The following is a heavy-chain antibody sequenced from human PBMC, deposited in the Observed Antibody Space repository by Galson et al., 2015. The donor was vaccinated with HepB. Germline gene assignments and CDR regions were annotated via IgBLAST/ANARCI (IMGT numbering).Heavy chain of an antibody. Sequence: SVKVSCKASGYTFNKYALNWVRQAPGQGLEWMGWINTNTGKPTYAQAFTGRFVFSLDTSVSTAYLQISSLKAEDTAVYYCAREVYDYGSQGWFDPWGQGTPVTVSS. V-gene: IGHV7-4-1*02. J-gene: IGHJ5*02. D-gene: IGHD4-17*01. CDR3: AREVYDYGSQGWFDP. CDR2: INTNTGKP. CDR1: GYTFNKYA.